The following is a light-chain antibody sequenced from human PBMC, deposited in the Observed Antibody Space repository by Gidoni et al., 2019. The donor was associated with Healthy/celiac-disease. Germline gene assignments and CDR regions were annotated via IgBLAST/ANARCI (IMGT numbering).Light chain of an antibody. J-gene: IGKJ1*01. CDR1: QSISSY. V-gene: IGKV1-39*01. CDR3: QQSYSTPRT. CDR2: AAS. Sequence: GYRVTITCRASQSISSYLNWYQQKPGKAPKLLIYAASSLQSGVPSRFSGSGSGTDFTLTISSLQPEDFATYYCQQSYSTPRTFGQXTKVEIK.